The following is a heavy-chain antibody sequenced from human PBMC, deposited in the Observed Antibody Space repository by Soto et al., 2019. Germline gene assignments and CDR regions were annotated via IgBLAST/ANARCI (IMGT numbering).Heavy chain of an antibody. CDR3: AKSISPHDAFDI. CDR1: GFTFSSYA. CDR2: ISGSGGST. V-gene: IGHV3-23*01. J-gene: IGHJ3*02. Sequence: EVQLLESGGGLVQPGGSLRLSCAASGFTFSSYAMSWVRQAPGKGLEWVSAISGSGGSTYYADSVKGRFTISRDNSKNTLYREMNSLRAEDTAVYYCAKSISPHDAFDIWGQGTMVTVSS.